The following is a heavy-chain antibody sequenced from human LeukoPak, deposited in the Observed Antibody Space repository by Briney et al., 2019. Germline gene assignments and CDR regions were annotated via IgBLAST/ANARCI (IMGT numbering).Heavy chain of an antibody. Sequence: PGGSLRLSCAASGFTFSTYWMNWVRQAPGKGLEWVANIKQDGSIQYYVDSVRGRFTISRDNAKNSLYLQMNSLRAEDTAVYYCAGDISSSGGLEYSGQATLVTASS. CDR1: GFTFSTYW. J-gene: IGHJ4*02. CDR3: AGDISSSGGLEY. D-gene: IGHD6-6*01. V-gene: IGHV3-7*04. CDR2: IKQDGSIQ.